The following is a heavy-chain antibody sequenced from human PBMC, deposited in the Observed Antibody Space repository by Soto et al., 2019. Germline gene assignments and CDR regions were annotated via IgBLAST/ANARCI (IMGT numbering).Heavy chain of an antibody. CDR1: GFTFSSYS. J-gene: IGHJ4*02. D-gene: IGHD6-13*01. Sequence: EVQLVESGGGLVKPGGSLRLSCAASGFTFSSYSMNWVRQAPGKGLELVSSISSSSSYIYYADSVKGRFTISRDNAKNSLYLQMNSLRAEGTAVYYCARDVVIAAAGGDYWGQGTLVTVSS. CDR3: ARDVVIAAAGGDY. V-gene: IGHV3-21*01. CDR2: ISSSSSYI.